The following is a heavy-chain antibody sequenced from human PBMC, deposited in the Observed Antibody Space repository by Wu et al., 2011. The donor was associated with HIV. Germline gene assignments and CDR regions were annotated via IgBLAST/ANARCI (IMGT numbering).Heavy chain of an antibody. V-gene: IGHV1-2*02. J-gene: IGHJ4*02. D-gene: IGHD6-13*01. CDR1: GGTFSSYA. CDR2: INPNSGGA. CDR3: ARPIAAAGSVFIY. Sequence: QVQLVQSGAEVKKPGSSVKVSCKASGGTFSSYAISWVRQAPGQGLEWMGWINPNSGGARYAVKFQGRVTMTRDTSISTAYMDLSRLTSDDTAVYYCARPIAAAGSVFIYWGQGALVTVSS.